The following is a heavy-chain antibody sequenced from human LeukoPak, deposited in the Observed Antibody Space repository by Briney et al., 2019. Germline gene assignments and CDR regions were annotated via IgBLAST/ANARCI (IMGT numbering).Heavy chain of an antibody. D-gene: IGHD3-22*01. Sequence: PGGSLRLSCAASGFTFSSYSMTWDRQAPGKGLEWVSSISSSSSYIYYADSVKGRFTISRDNAKNSLYLQMNSLRAEDTAVYYCARDPTPTYYYDSSGYRDNDYWGQGTLVTVSS. CDR1: GFTFSSYS. J-gene: IGHJ4*02. V-gene: IGHV3-21*01. CDR3: ARDPTPTYYYDSSGYRDNDY. CDR2: ISSSSSYI.